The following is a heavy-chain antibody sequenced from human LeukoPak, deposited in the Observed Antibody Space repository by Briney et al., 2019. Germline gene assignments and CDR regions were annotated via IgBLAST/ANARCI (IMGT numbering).Heavy chain of an antibody. J-gene: IGHJ4*02. D-gene: IGHD1-26*01. CDR3: VRGAPFDY. V-gene: IGHV3-74*01. Sequence: GGSLRLSCAASGFTFSSFWIHWVRHVPGKGLVWVSRINSDGTSTAYADSVKGRFTISRDNAQNMLFLQMNTLRGDDTAVYYCVRGAPFDYWGQGTLVTVPS. CDR2: INSDGTST. CDR1: GFTFSSFW.